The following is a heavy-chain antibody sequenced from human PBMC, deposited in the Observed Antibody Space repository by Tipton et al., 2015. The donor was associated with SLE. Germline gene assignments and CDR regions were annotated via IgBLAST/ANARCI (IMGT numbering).Heavy chain of an antibody. CDR2: ITNNGNT. CDR1: GGSISGTNYY. V-gene: IGHV4-39*01. D-gene: IGHD3-16*02. CDR3: ARVLGELSLYLDY. J-gene: IGHJ4*02. Sequence: TLSLTCSVSGGSISGTNYYWDWFRQPPGKGPEWIGRITNNGNTYYIPSLQSRVTMSVDTSKNQFSLKLSSVTAADTAVYYCARVLGELSLYLDYWGQGTLVTVSS.